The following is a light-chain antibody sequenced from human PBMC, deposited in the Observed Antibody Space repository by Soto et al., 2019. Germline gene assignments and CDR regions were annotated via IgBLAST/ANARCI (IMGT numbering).Light chain of an antibody. CDR3: QQSHNTPLT. CDR1: QRVGSY. J-gene: IGKJ1*01. CDR2: SAS. V-gene: IGKV1-39*01. Sequence: DIQMTQSPSSLSASVGDRVTITCRASQRVGSYLNWYQQKPGKAPTLLIYSASELQSGVSSRFSGSGSGTDFTLTIRNLQPEDFAVYYCQQSHNTPLTFGQGTKVDIK.